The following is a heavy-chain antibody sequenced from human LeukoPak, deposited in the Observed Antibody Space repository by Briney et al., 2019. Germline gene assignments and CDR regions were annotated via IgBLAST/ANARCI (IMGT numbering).Heavy chain of an antibody. D-gene: IGHD6-13*01. CDR2: ISSSGSTI. Sequence: SGGSLRLSCAASGFTFSSYEMNWVRQAPGKGLEWVSYISSSGSTIYYADSVKGRLTISRDNAKNSLYLQMNSLRAEDTAVYYCARLAAAGIGYFDYWGQGTLVTVSS. CDR1: GFTFSSYE. J-gene: IGHJ4*02. V-gene: IGHV3-48*03. CDR3: ARLAAAGIGYFDY.